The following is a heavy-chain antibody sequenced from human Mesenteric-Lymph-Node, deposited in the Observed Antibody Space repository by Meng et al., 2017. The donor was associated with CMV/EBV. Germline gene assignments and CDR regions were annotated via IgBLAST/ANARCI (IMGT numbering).Heavy chain of an antibody. CDR3: ARDQMYYDFWSGYYTPYYYYGMDV. Sequence: GESLKISCAASGFTLSAYWMHWVRQAPGKGLEWVSRISTDGRGASYADSVKGRFTISRANSKNTLYLQMNSLRAEDTAVYYCARDQMYYDFWSGYYTPYYYYGMDVWGQGTTVTVSS. V-gene: IGHV3-74*01. D-gene: IGHD3-3*01. CDR2: ISTDGRGA. CDR1: GFTLSAYW. J-gene: IGHJ6*02.